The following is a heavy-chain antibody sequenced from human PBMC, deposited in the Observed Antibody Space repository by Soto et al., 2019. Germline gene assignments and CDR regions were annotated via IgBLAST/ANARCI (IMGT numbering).Heavy chain of an antibody. V-gene: IGHV1-18*04. D-gene: IGHD2-2*02. J-gene: IGHJ6*02. CDR3: ARARYCASPSCYKHYYYGTDT. Sequence: QDQLVQSGAEVKKPGASVKISCEASGYTFTSHGISWVRQAPGQGLEWVGWMSTYNSRTHYAQKVQGSGTMTTDTSSSTAYLDLSSLPCDDTAVYYCARARYCASPSCYKHYYYGTDTWGPGTTVTVSS. CDR2: MSTYNSRT. CDR1: GYTFTSHG.